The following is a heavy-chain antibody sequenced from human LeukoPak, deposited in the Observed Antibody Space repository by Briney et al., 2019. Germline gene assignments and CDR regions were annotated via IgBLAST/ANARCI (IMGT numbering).Heavy chain of an antibody. D-gene: IGHD2-2*01. CDR2: ISSSGSTI. J-gene: IGHJ4*02. Sequence: GGSLRLSCAASGFTFSDYYMSWIRQAPGKGLEWVSYISSSGSTIYYADSVKGRFTISRDNTKNSLYLQMNSLRAEDTAVYYCARVGYCSTTSCYWRAFDYWGQGTLVTVSS. V-gene: IGHV3-11*04. CDR1: GFTFSDYY. CDR3: ARVGYCSTTSCYWRAFDY.